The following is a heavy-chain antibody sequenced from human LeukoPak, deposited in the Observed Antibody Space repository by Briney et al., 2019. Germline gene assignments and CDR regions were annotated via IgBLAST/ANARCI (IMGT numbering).Heavy chain of an antibody. V-gene: IGHV3-21*01. J-gene: IGHJ4*02. D-gene: IGHD3-22*01. CDR3: ARGGYDSSGTFDY. CDR1: GFTFSNYY. Sequence: GGSLRLSCAASGFTFSNYYMNWVRQAPGKGLEWVSSISTSSNYIYYADSVKGRFTISRDNAKDSLYLQMNSLRPEDTAVYYCARGGYDSSGTFDYWGQGTLVTVSS. CDR2: ISTSSNYI.